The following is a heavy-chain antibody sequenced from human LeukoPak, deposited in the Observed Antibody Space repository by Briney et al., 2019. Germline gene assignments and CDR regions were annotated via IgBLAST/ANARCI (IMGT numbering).Heavy chain of an antibody. J-gene: IGHJ4*02. V-gene: IGHV1-69*04. CDR2: IIPIFGIA. Sequence: SVKVSCTASGGTFSSYAISWVRQAPGQGLEWMGRIIPIFGIANYAQKFQGRVTITADKSTSTAYMELSSLRSEDTAVYYCARDRGEWYDSSGYYGDWGQGTLVTVSS. CDR1: GGTFSSYA. CDR3: ARDRGEWYDSSGYYGD. D-gene: IGHD3-22*01.